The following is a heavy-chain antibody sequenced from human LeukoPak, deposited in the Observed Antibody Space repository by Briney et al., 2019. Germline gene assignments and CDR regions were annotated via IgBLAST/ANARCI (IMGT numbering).Heavy chain of an antibody. Sequence: SQTLSLTCTLSGGSMSSGVYFWGWIRHPPGKGLEWIGYTYYGGSTYYNPSLKSRATISVDTSKNQFSLKLTSVTAADTAVYYCARPYYYDSRIDPWGQGTLVTVSS. V-gene: IGHV4-30-4*01. CDR2: TYYGGST. J-gene: IGHJ5*02. D-gene: IGHD3-22*01. CDR3: ARPYYYDSRIDP. CDR1: GGSMSSGVYF.